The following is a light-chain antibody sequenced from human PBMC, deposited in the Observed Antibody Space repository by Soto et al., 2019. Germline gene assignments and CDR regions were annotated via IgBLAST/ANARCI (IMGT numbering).Light chain of an antibody. CDR2: GAS. J-gene: IGKJ1*01. V-gene: IGKV3-15*01. CDR3: QQCDNWLRT. Sequence: EIVMTQSPANLSVSPGERATLSCRASQDISTNLAWYQQKPGQAPRLLIYGASTRATGIPARFSGSGSGTEFTLTISSLQSEDFAVYYCQQCDNWLRTFGQGTKVDIK. CDR1: QDISTN.